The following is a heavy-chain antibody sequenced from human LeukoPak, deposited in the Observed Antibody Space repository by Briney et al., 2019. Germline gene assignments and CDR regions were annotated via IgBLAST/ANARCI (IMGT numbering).Heavy chain of an antibody. V-gene: IGHV3-48*04. CDR1: GLTFSKYS. CDR2: IDTSSTTM. CDR3: ARLDPLFYGSGMDY. Sequence: PGGSLRLSCAASGLTFSKYSMTWVRQAPGKGLEWVSFIDTSSTTMYYTDSVKGRFTISRDNAKNSLYLQMNTLRAEDTAVYYCARLDPLFYGSGMDYWGQGTRVTVSS. D-gene: IGHD3-10*01. J-gene: IGHJ4*02.